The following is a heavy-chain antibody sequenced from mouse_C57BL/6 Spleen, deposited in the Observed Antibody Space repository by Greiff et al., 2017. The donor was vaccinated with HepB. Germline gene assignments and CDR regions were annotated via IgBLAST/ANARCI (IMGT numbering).Heavy chain of an antibody. CDR2: IYPGDGDT. CDR3: ARFYSNYWGFDY. Sequence: QVQLQQSGAELVKPGASVKISCNASGYAFSSYWMNWVKQRPGKGLEWIGQIYPGDGDTNYNGKCKGKATLTADKSSSAASMQLSSLTSEDSSVYFCARFYSNYWGFDYWGKGTTLTVSS. D-gene: IGHD2-5*01. CDR1: GYAFSSYW. V-gene: IGHV1-80*01. J-gene: IGHJ2*01.